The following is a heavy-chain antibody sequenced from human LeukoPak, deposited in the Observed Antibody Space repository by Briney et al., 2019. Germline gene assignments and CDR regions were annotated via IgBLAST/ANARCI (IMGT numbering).Heavy chain of an antibody. CDR2: ISGSGGST. Sequence: GGSLRLSCAASGFTFSSYAMSWVRQAPGKGLEWVSAISGSGGSTYYADSVKGRFTISRDNSRNTLYLQMNSLGVEDTAVYYCAKNIVLEVAATRAEYFHHWGQGTLVTVSS. CDR1: GFTFSSYA. CDR3: AKNIVLEVAATRAEYFHH. J-gene: IGHJ1*01. D-gene: IGHD2-15*01. V-gene: IGHV3-23*01.